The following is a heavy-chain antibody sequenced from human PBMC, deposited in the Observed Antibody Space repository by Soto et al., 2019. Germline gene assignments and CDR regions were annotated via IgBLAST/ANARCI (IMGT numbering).Heavy chain of an antibody. CDR3: ARDSGGYYGFDY. CDR1: GFSLSTSGVG. J-gene: IGHJ4*02. CDR2: IYWDDDK. D-gene: IGHD3-22*01. V-gene: IGHV2-5*02. Sequence: QVTLKESGAALVKPTQTLTLTCTFSGFSLSTSGVGVGWIRQPPGKALEWLALIYWDDDKRYSPSLKSRLTITKDTSKHHVVLTMTNMDPVDTAPYDCARDSGGYYGFDYWGQGTLVTVS.